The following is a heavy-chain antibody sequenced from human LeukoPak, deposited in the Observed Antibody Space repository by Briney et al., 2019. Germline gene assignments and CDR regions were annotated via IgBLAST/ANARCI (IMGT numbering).Heavy chain of an antibody. D-gene: IGHD4-17*01. CDR2: IYPGDSDT. CDR1: GYNFTSYW. Sequence: GESLKISCKGSGYNFTSYWIGWVRQMPGKGLEWMGIIYPGDSDTRYSPSFKGQVTVSADKSISTAYLQWSTLKASDTAMYYCARVPLSTVTADAFDIWGQGTMVTVSS. J-gene: IGHJ3*02. V-gene: IGHV5-51*01. CDR3: ARVPLSTVTADAFDI.